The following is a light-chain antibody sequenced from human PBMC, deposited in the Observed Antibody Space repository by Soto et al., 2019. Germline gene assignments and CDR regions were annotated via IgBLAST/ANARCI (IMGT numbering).Light chain of an antibody. CDR1: QGIISY. CDR3: QQYYSYPLT. Sequence: AIRMTQSPSSLSASTGDRVTITCRASQGIISYLAWYQQNPGKAPKLLIYAASTLQSGVPSRFSGSGSGTDFTLTISCLQSEDFATYYCQQYYSYPLTFGQGTKVEIK. J-gene: IGKJ1*01. CDR2: AAS. V-gene: IGKV1-8*01.